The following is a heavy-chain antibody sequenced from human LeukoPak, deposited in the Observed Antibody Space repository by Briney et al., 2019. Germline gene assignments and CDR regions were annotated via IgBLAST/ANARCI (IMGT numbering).Heavy chain of an antibody. CDR2: IYYSGST. J-gene: IGHJ6*02. CDR1: GGSISSYY. Sequence: SETLSLTCTVSGGSISSYYWSWIRQPPGKGLEWIGYIYYSGSTNHNPSLKSRVTISVDTSKNQFSLKLSSVTAADTAVYYCARTYYYGSGSFYYYYYGMDVWGQGTTVTVSS. D-gene: IGHD3-10*01. CDR3: ARTYYYGSGSFYYYYYGMDV. V-gene: IGHV4-59*01.